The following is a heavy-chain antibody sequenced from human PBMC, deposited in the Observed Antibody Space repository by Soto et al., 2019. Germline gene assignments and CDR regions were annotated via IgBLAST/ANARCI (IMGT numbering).Heavy chain of an antibody. V-gene: IGHV1-2*04. CDR3: ARARLGIAAAGNYYYYGMDV. D-gene: IGHD6-13*01. Sequence: ASVKVSCKASGYTFTGYYMHWVRQAPGQGLEWMGWINPNSGGTNYAQKFQGWVTRTRDTSISTAYMELSRLRSDDTAVYYCARARLGIAAAGNYYYYGMDVWGQGTTVTVSS. CDR2: INPNSGGT. CDR1: GYTFTGYY. J-gene: IGHJ6*02.